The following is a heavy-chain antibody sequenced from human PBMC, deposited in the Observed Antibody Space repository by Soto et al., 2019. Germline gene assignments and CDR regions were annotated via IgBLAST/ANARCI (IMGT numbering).Heavy chain of an antibody. V-gene: IGHV1-24*01. J-gene: IGHJ4*02. D-gene: IGHD3-10*01. Sequence: SVKVSCKVSGYTLTELSMHWVRQAPGKGLEWMGGFDPEDGETIYAQKFQGRVTMTEDTSTDTAYMELSSLRSEDTAVYYCATAGSYYGSGSYYNVDYWGQGTLVTVSS. CDR3: ATAGSYYGSGSYYNVDY. CDR2: FDPEDGET. CDR1: GYTLTELS.